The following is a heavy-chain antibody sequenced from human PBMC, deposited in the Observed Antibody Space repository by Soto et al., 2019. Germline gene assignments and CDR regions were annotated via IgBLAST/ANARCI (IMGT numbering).Heavy chain of an antibody. CDR2: ISSDGGST. V-gene: IGHV3-64D*06. Sequence: GGSLRLSCSVFGFTFSSYAMHWVRQAPGKGLQYVSSISSDGGSTYYADSVKGRFTISRDNSKNTLYLQMTSLRVEDTAVYYCVKDRYVDYWGQGTLVTV. CDR3: VKDRYVDY. CDR1: GFTFSSYA. J-gene: IGHJ4*02.